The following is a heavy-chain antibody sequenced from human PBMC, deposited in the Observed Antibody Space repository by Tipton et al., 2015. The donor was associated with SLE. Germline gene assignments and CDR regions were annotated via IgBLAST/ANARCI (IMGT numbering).Heavy chain of an antibody. V-gene: IGHV4-38-2*01. Sequence: TLSLTCSVSGDSINNDYSWGWIRQPPGKGLEWIGTIYNPGSTYYNPSLKSRVTISVDTSKNQFSLKLSSVTATDTAVYYCARRRFDNSGYRWVDWDFDLWGRGTLVTVSS. J-gene: IGHJ2*01. CDR3: ARRRFDNSGYRWVDWDFDL. CDR2: IYNPGST. CDR1: GDSINNDYS. D-gene: IGHD3-22*01.